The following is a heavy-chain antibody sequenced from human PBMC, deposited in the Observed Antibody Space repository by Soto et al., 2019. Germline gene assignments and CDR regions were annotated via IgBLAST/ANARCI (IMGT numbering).Heavy chain of an antibody. J-gene: IGHJ3*02. CDR3: ARSLKSGSYAFDI. CDR2: ISSSSSYI. V-gene: IGHV3-21*01. CDR1: GFTFSSYS. Sequence: GGSLRLSCAASGFTFSSYSMNWVRQATGKGLEWVSSISSSSSYIYYADSVKGRFTISRDNAKNSLYLQMNSLRAEDTAVYYCARSLKSGSYAFDIWGQGTMVTVSS. D-gene: IGHD3-10*01.